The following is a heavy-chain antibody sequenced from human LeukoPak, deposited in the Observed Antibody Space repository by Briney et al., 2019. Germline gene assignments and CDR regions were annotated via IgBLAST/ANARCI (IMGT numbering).Heavy chain of an antibody. V-gene: IGHV3-9*01. CDR3: AKAGSGYPINHYFDY. CDR2: ISWNSGSI. J-gene: IGHJ4*02. Sequence: GRSLRLSCAASGFTFDDYAMHWVRQAPGKGLEWVSGISWNSGSIGYADSVKGRFTISRDNAKNSLYLQMNSLRAEDTALYYCAKAGSGYPINHYFDYWSQGTLVTVSS. CDR1: GFTFDDYA. D-gene: IGHD3-22*01.